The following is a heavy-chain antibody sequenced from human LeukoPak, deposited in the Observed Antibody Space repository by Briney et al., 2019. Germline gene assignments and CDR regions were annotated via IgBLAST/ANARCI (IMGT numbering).Heavy chain of an antibody. CDR2: TYTSGST. D-gene: IGHD1-14*01. CDR1: GGSISSYY. CDR3: ARDDGIAAYYYGMDV. Sequence: KPSETLSLTYTVSGGSISSYYWSWIRQPAGKGLEWIGRTYTSGSTNYNPSLKSRVTMSVDTSKNQFSLKLSSVTAADTAVYYCARDDGIAAYYYGMDVWGQGTTVTVSS. V-gene: IGHV4-4*07. J-gene: IGHJ6*02.